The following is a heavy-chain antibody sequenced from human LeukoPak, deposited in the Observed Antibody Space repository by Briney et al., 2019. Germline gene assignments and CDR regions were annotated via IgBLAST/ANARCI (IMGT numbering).Heavy chain of an antibody. D-gene: IGHD2-21*02. V-gene: IGHV1-2*02. CDR1: GYTFTGYY. CDR3: ARGDPSHNNYYFDY. J-gene: IGHJ4*02. CDR2: INPNSGGT. Sequence: ASVNVSCKASGYTFTGYYMHWVRQAPGQGLEWMGWINPNSGGTNYAQKFQGRVTMTRDTSISTAYMELSRLRSDDTAVYYCARGDPSHNNYYFDYWGQGTLVTVSS.